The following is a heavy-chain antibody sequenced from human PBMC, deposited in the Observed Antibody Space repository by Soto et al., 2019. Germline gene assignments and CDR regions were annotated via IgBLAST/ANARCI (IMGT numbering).Heavy chain of an antibody. CDR2: IWYDGSNK. Sequence: GGSLRLSCAASGFTFSSYGMHWVRQAPGKGLEWVAVIWYDGSNKYYADSVKGRFTISRDNSKNTLYLQMNSLRAEDTAVYYCARTYGSGTPYYYYYMDVWGKGTTVTVSS. CDR1: GFTFSSYG. CDR3: ARTYGSGTPYYYYYMDV. D-gene: IGHD3-10*01. V-gene: IGHV3-33*01. J-gene: IGHJ6*03.